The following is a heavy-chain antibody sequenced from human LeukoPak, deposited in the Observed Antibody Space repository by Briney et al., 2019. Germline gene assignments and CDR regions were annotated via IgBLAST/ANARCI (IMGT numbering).Heavy chain of an antibody. J-gene: IGHJ4*02. V-gene: IGHV3-66*01. CDR2: IYSGGST. CDR3: AGGARRQQPFDY. CDR1: EFTDSSNY. D-gene: IGHD6-13*01. Sequence: GGSLRLSCAASEFTDSSNYMNWVRQAPGKGLEWVSVIYSGGSTYYADSVKGRFTISRDNSKNTLYLQMNSLRAEDTAVYYCAGGARRQQPFDYWGQGTLVTVSS.